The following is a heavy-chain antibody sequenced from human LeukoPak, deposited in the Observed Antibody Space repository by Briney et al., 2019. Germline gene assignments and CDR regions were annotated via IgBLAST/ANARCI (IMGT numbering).Heavy chain of an antibody. D-gene: IGHD5-24*01. CDR3: ARGRRDGYNPYWYLDL. J-gene: IGHJ2*01. CDR1: GGSISSYY. V-gene: IGHV4-59*01. CDR2: IYYSGST. Sequence: SETLSLTCTVSGGSISSYYWSWIRQPPAKGLEWIGYIYYSGSTNYNPSLKSRVTISVDTSKNQFTLKLSSVTAADTAVYYCARGRRDGYNPYWYLDLWGRGTLVTVSS.